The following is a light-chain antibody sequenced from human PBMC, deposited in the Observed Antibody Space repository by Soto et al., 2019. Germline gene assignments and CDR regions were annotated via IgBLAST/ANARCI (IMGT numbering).Light chain of an antibody. J-gene: IGLJ3*02. CDR2: EVS. Sequence: QSALTQPASVYGSPGQSITISFTGTSSDVGGYNYVSWYQQHPGKAPKLIIYEVSNRHSGVSNRFSGSKSGNTASLTISGLQAEDEADYYCNSYRTNYTWLFGGGTKLTVL. CDR3: NSYRTNYTWL. CDR1: SSDVGGYNY. V-gene: IGLV2-14*01.